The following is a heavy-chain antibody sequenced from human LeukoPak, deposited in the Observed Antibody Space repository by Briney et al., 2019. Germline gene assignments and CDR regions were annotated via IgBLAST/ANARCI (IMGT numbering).Heavy chain of an antibody. V-gene: IGHV3-23*01. CDR3: AKGAAAGKVDWFDP. D-gene: IGHD6-13*01. Sequence: GGSLRLSCAVSGITLTNYGMSWVRQAPGKGLEWVAGISDSGGRTIYADSVRGRFTIFRDTSMNTLFLQMNSLGAEDTAVYYCAKGAAAGKVDWFDPRGQGTLVTVSS. CDR2: ISDSGGRT. J-gene: IGHJ5*02. CDR1: GITLTNYG.